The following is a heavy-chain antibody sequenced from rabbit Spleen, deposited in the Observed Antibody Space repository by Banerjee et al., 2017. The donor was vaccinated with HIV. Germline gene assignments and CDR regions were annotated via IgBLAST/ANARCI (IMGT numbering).Heavy chain of an antibody. CDR3: ARDSGSSFSSYGMDL. J-gene: IGHJ6*01. Sequence: QLEESGGGLVKPEGSLTLTCTASGIDFSGRYWICLVRQAPGKGLEWIACSYAGSSGSTYSAIWAKGRFTVSKTSSTTVTLQMTSLTAADTATYFCARDSGSSFSSYGMDLWGQGTLVTVS. V-gene: IGHV1S45*01. CDR2: SYAGSSGST. CDR1: GIDFSGRYW. D-gene: IGHD7-1*01.